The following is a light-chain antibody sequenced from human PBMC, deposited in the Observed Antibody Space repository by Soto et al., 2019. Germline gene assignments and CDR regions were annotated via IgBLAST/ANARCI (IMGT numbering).Light chain of an antibody. V-gene: IGKV1-5*03. J-gene: IGKJ1*01. CDR1: QTISSW. Sequence: SQRTRSPSTRSXXXXXXXSMXXXGIQTISSWLAWYQQKPGKAPKLPIYKASTLKSGVPSRFSGSGSGTEFTLTISSLQPDDFATYYCQHYNSYSEAFGKGTKVDIK. CDR3: QHYNSYSEA. CDR2: KAS.